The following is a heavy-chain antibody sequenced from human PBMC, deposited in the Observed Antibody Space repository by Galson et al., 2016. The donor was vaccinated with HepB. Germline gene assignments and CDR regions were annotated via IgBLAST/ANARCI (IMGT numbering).Heavy chain of an antibody. J-gene: IGHJ4*02. CDR1: GFTFSNYW. CDR2: SRDKAHSYTT. Sequence: SLRLSCAASGFTFSNYWMTWVRRAPGKGLEWVGRSRDKAHSYTTQYAASVKGRFAISRDESEDSLYLQMNSLKTEDTAVYYCARDFYDGACHYMDYWGRGTLVTVSS. V-gene: IGHV3-72*01. D-gene: IGHD2/OR15-2a*01. CDR3: ARDFYDGACHYMDY.